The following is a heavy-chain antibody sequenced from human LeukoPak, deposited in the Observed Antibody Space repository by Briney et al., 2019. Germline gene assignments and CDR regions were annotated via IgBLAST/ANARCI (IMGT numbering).Heavy chain of an antibody. CDR2: IIPNFGTA. D-gene: IGHD3-10*01. CDR1: GFTFSSYW. J-gene: IGHJ4*02. CDR3: ARDYYGSGSYSLDY. Sequence: GGSLRLSCAASGFTFSSYWMSWVRQAPGQGLEWMGGIIPNFGTANYAQKFQGRVTITADESTSTAYMELSSLRSEDTAVYYCARDYYGSGSYSLDYWGQGTLVTVSS. V-gene: IGHV1-69*01.